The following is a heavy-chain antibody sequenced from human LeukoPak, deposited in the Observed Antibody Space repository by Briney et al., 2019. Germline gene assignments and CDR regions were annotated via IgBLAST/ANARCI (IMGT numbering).Heavy chain of an antibody. CDR3: ARSGCSSSTCYAEGNWFDP. CDR2: INHSGST. J-gene: IGHJ5*02. Sequence: PSETLSLTCAVYGGSFSGYYWSWIRQPPGKGLEWIGEINHSGSTNYNPSLKSRVTISVDTSKNQFSLKLTSVTAADTAVYYCARSGCSSSTCYAEGNWFDPWGRGTLVTVSS. D-gene: IGHD2/OR15-2a*01. V-gene: IGHV4-34*01. CDR1: GGSFSGYY.